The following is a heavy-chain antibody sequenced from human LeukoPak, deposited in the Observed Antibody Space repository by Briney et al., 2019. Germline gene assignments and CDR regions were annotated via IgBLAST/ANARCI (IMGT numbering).Heavy chain of an antibody. CDR1: GFTLDDYG. CDR3: ARERYLFKDSSDGDAFDI. D-gene: IGHD3-22*01. CDR2: INWNGGST. J-gene: IGHJ3*02. Sequence: RPGGSLRLSCAASGFTLDDYGMSWVRQAPGKGLEWVSGINWNGGSTGYADSVKGRFTISRDNAKNSLYLQMTSLRAEDTALYYCARERYLFKDSSDGDAFDIWGQGTMVTVSS. V-gene: IGHV3-20*04.